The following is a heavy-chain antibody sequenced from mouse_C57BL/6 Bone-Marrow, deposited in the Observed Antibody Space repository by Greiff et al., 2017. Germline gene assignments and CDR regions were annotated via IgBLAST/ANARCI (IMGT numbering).Heavy chain of an antibody. CDR3: ARHVLRGYFDV. D-gene: IGHD3-3*01. CDR1: GFTFSSYG. J-gene: IGHJ1*03. Sequence: EVMLVESGGDLVKPGGSLKLSCAASGFTFSSYGMSWVRQTPDKRLEWVATISSGGSYTYYPDSVKGRFTISRDNAKNTLYLQMSSLKSEDTAMYYCARHVLRGYFDVCGTGTAVTVSS. CDR2: ISSGGSYT. V-gene: IGHV5-6*01.